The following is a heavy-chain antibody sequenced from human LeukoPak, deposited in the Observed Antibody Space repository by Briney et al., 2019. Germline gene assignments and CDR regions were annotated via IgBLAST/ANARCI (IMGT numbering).Heavy chain of an antibody. CDR2: IYYSGST. V-gene: IGHV4-59*08. CDR3: ASALELRSIGAFDI. J-gene: IGHJ3*02. Sequence: PSETLSLTCTVSGGSISSYYWSWIRQPPGKGLEWIGYIYYSGSTNYNPSLKSRVTISVDTSKNQFSLKLSSVTAADTAVYYCASALELRSIGAFDIWGQGTMVTVSS. CDR1: GGSISSYY. D-gene: IGHD1-26*01.